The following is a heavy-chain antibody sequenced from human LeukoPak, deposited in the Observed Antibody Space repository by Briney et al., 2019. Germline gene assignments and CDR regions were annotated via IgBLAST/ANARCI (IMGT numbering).Heavy chain of an antibody. J-gene: IGHJ5*02. CDR2: ISGSGGNT. V-gene: IGHV3-23*01. CDR1: GFTFSSYA. Sequence: PGGSLRLSCAASGFTFSSYAMSWVRQAPGEGLEWVTIISGSGGNTYYADSVKGRFTISRDNSETTLYLQMHSPRAEDTALYYCAKGQSSTSSKWFDPWGQGTLVTVSS. D-gene: IGHD6-6*01. CDR3: AKGQSSTSSKWFDP.